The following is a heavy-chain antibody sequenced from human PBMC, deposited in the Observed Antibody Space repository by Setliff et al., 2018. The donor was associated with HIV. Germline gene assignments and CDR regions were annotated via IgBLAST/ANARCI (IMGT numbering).Heavy chain of an antibody. D-gene: IGHD1-26*01. CDR3: ARGRKAVGDWFDP. J-gene: IGHJ5*02. CDR1: GGSINNHY. CDR2: IHSNGNT. V-gene: IGHV4-4*07. Sequence: PSETLSLTCTVSGGSINNHYWYWIRQPPGKGLEWIGRIHSNGNTNFNPSLKSRINMSVDMSKNQVSMKLTSVTAADTALYYCARGRKAVGDWFDPWGQGIQVTVSS.